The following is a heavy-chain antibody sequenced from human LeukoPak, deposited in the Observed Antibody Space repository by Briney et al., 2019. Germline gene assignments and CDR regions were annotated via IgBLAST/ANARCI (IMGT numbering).Heavy chain of an antibody. CDR2: ISYSGTT. CDR3: ARDRSVSGYDFGRFDY. CDR1: GGSISSYY. V-gene: IGHV4-59*01. D-gene: IGHD5-12*01. J-gene: IGHJ4*02. Sequence: SETLSLTCTVSGGSISSYYWSWLRQPPGKGLEWIGYISYSGTTNYNPSLKSRVTISVDTSKNQFSLKLSSVTAADTAVYYCARDRSVSGYDFGRFDYWGQGTLVTVSS.